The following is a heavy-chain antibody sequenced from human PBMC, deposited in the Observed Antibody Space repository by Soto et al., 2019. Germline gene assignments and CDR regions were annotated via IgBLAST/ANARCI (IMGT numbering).Heavy chain of an antibody. CDR2: IYPGDSDT. V-gene: IGHV5-51*01. Sequence: GESLKISCKGSGYSFTSYWIGWVRQMPGKGLEWMGIIYPGDSDTRYSPSLQGRVTISADKSIRTAYLQWSSLKASDTAMYYCARGSSGYCSGGSCYIFDYWGQGTLVTVSS. J-gene: IGHJ4*02. CDR1: GYSFTSYW. CDR3: ARGSSGYCSGGSCYIFDY. D-gene: IGHD2-15*01.